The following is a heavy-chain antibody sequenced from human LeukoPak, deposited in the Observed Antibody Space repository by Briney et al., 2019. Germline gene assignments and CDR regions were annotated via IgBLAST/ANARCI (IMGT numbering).Heavy chain of an antibody. CDR1: GFTFSSYA. CDR3: AKDYRYSSSWSYYYYYYGMDV. Sequence: TGGSLRLSCAASGFTFSSYAMSWVRQAPGKGLEWVSAISGGGYSTDYADSVKGRFAISRDNSRNTLYLQMNSLRAEDTAVYYCAKDYRYSSSWSYYYYYYGMDVWGQGTTVTVSS. J-gene: IGHJ6*02. D-gene: IGHD6-13*01. V-gene: IGHV3-23*01. CDR2: ISGGGYST.